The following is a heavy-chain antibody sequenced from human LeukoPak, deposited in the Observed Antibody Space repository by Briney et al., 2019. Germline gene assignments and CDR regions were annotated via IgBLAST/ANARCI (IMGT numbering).Heavy chain of an antibody. J-gene: IGHJ3*02. CDR2: ISGSAGRT. V-gene: IGHV3-23*01. CDR3: AKDLTVTTRGTYAFDI. CDR1: GFSFSTYA. D-gene: IGHD4-17*01. Sequence: GGSLRLSCAASGFSFSTYAMSWVRQAPGKGLEWVSGISGSAGRTYHAESVKGRFTISRDNSKNTLLLQMNSLTAEDTAVYYCAKDLTVTTRGTYAFDIWGLGTMVTVSS.